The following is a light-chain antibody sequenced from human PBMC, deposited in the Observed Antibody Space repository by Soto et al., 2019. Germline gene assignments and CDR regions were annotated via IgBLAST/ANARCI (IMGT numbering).Light chain of an antibody. CDR1: QSVSSN. CDR3: QQYNNWPLYT. CDR2: GAS. Sequence: EIVMTQSPATLSVSPGERATLSCRASQSVSSNLAWYQQKPGQAPRLLIYGASTSDTGIPARFSGSGSGTEFTLTISSLQSEDVAVYYCQQYNNWPLYTFGQGTKLEIK. V-gene: IGKV3-15*01. J-gene: IGKJ2*01.